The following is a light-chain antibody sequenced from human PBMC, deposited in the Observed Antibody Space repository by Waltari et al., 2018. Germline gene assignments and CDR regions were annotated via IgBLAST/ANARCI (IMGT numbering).Light chain of an antibody. CDR2: VAS. J-gene: IGKJ2*01. V-gene: IGKV3-20*01. Sequence: SCRASQSVSSTDLAWYQQKPGQAPRLLIYVASRRATGVPDRFSGSGSGPDFTLTISRLEPEDFAVYYCQYYGGSYSFGQGTKLEIK. CDR3: QYYGGSYS. CDR1: QSVSSTD.